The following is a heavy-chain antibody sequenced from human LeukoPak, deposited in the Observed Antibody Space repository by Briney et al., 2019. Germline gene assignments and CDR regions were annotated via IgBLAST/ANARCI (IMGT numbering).Heavy chain of an antibody. V-gene: IGHV1-69*05. CDR3: ARDVPISRYRSSSAFDY. CDR1: GYTFTGYY. J-gene: IGHJ4*02. CDR2: IIPIFGTA. D-gene: IGHD6-13*01. Sequence: GASVKVSCKASGYTFTGYYMHWVRQAPGQGLEWMGGIIPIFGTANYAQKFQGRVTISTGESTSTAYMELSSLRSEDTAVYYCARDVPISRYRSSSAFDYWGQGTLVTVSS.